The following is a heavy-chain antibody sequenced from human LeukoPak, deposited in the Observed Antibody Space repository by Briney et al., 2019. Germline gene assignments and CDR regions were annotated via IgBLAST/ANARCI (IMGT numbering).Heavy chain of an antibody. CDR3: ACGRYSGHGGYYYYYMDV. CDR2: IYYSGST. Sequence: SETLSLTCTVSGGSISSYYWSWIRQPPGKGLEWIGYIYYSGSTNYNPSLKSRVTISVDTSKNQFSLKLSSVTAADTAVYYCACGRYSGHGGYYYYYMDVWGKGTTVTVSS. J-gene: IGHJ6*03. V-gene: IGHV4-59*01. CDR1: GGSISSYY. D-gene: IGHD5-12*01.